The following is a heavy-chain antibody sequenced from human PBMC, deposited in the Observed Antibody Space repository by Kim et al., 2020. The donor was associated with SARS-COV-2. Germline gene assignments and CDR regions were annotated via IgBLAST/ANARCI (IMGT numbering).Heavy chain of an antibody. CDR3: ARDSAVDTAMVIYYYYYGMDV. J-gene: IGHJ6*02. CDR2: ISSSSSYI. D-gene: IGHD5-18*01. Sequence: GGSLRLSCAASGFTFSSYSMNWVRQAPGKGLEWVSSISSSSSYIYYADSVKGRFTISRDNAKNSLYLQMNSLRAEDTAVYYCARDSAVDTAMVIYYYYYGMDVWGQGTTVTVSS. V-gene: IGHV3-21*04. CDR1: GFTFSSYS.